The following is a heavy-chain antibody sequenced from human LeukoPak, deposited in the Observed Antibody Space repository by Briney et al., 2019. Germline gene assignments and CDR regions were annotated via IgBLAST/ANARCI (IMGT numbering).Heavy chain of an antibody. CDR1: GGSISSYS. CDR2: ISYSRST. CDR3: ARGYYGSGNWFDP. Sequence: SETLSLTCSVSGGSISSYSWSCIRQPPGKGLEWIGYISYSRSTNYNPSLKSRVTISVDTSKNQFSLKLSSVTAADTAVYYCARGYYGSGNWFDPWGQGTLVTVSS. V-gene: IGHV4-59*01. J-gene: IGHJ5*02. D-gene: IGHD3-10*01.